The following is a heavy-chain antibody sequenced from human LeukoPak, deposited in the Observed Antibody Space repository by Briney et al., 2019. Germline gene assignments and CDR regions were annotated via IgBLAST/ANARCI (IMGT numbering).Heavy chain of an antibody. V-gene: IGHV1-69*13. CDR2: IIPIFGTA. J-gene: IGHJ6*02. D-gene: IGHD2-2*01. CDR3: ARDSYCSSTSCWSYYYYGMDV. CDR1: GGTFSSYA. Sequence: ASVKVSCKASGGTFSSYAISWVPQAPGQGLEWMGGIIPIFGTANYAQKFQGRVTITADESTSTAYMELSSLRSEDTAVYYCARDSYCSSTSCWSYYYYGMDVWGQGTTVTVSS.